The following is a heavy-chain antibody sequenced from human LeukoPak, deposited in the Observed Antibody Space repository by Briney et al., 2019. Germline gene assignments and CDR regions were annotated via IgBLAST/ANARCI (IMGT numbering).Heavy chain of an antibody. CDR1: GFTFSSYA. J-gene: IGHJ1*01. Sequence: GRSLRLSCAASGFTFSSYAMHWVRQAPGKGLEWVAVISYDGSNKYYADSVKGRFTISRGNSKNTLYLQMNSLRAEDTAVYYCARDPLPAAIEYFQHWGQGTLVTVSS. D-gene: IGHD2-2*01. CDR2: ISYDGSNK. CDR3: ARDPLPAAIEYFQH. V-gene: IGHV3-30-3*01.